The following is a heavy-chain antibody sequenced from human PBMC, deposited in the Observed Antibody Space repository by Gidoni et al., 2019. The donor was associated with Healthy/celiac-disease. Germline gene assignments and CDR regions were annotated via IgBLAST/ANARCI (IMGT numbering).Heavy chain of an antibody. CDR2: ISSSSSTI. D-gene: IGHD4-17*01. J-gene: IGHJ4*02. V-gene: IGHV3-48*02. Sequence: EVQLVESGGGWVQPGGSLRLPCAAAGFTFSSYGMNWVRQAPGKGLEWVSYISSSSSTIYYADSVKGRFTISRDNAKNSLYLQMNSLRDEDTAVYYCARDQDYGDTWYFDYWGQGTLVTVSS. CDR3: ARDQDYGDTWYFDY. CDR1: GFTFSSYG.